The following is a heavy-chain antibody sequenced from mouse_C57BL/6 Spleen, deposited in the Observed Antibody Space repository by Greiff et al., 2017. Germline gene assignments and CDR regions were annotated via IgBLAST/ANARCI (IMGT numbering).Heavy chain of an antibody. CDR1: GYAFSSSW. J-gene: IGHJ1*03. D-gene: IGHD1-1*01. CDR3: ARSELLRWENWYFDV. V-gene: IGHV1-82*01. CDR2: IYPGDGDT. Sequence: QVQLQQSGPELVKPGASVKISCKASGYAFSSSWMNWVKQRPGKGLEWIGRIYPGDGDTNYNGKFKGKATLTADKSSSTAYMQLSSLTSEDSAVYFCARSELLRWENWYFDVWGTGTTVTVSS.